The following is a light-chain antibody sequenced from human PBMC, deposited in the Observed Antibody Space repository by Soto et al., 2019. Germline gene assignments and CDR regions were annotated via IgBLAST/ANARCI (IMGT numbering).Light chain of an antibody. CDR2: EVS. CDR1: SSDVGGYNY. Sequence: QPVLTQPASVSGPPGQSITISCTGTSSDVGGYNYVSWYQQHPGKAPKLMIYEVSNRPSGVSNRFSGSKSGNTASLTISGLQAEDEADYYCSSYTSSSTYVFGTGTKLTVL. CDR3: SSYTSSSTYV. V-gene: IGLV2-14*01. J-gene: IGLJ1*01.